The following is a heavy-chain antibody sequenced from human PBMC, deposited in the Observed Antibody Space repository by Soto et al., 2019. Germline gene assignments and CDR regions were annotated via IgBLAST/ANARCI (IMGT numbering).Heavy chain of an antibody. V-gene: IGHV3-23*01. Sequence: HPGGSLRLSCSASGFTFSNYAMSWVRQSPGKGLEWVSGVSSTGTSPYYAGSVQGRFTISRDNSKNMFYLQMKSLRAEDTAIYYCAKARPSGGYYYVEAFDVWGQGTMVTV. J-gene: IGHJ3*01. CDR3: AKARPSGGYYYVEAFDV. D-gene: IGHD3-22*01. CDR1: GFTFSNYA. CDR2: VSSTGTSP.